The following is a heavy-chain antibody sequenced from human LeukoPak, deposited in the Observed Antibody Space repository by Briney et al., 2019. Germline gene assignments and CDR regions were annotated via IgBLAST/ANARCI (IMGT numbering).Heavy chain of an antibody. J-gene: IGHJ3*02. Sequence: GGSLRLSCAASGFTFRSYDMHWVRQPTGRGLEWVSGIDSAGDTYYPGSAKGRFTISRENAKNSLYLQMNSLRAGDTAVYYCARVLTVRSGGFDAFDIWGQGTMVTVSS. D-gene: IGHD6-25*01. CDR3: ARVLTVRSGGFDAFDI. CDR2: IDSAGDT. CDR1: GFTFRSYD. V-gene: IGHV3-13*01.